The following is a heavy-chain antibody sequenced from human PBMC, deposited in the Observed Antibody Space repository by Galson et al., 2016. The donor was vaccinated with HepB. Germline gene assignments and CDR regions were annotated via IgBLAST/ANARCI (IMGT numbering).Heavy chain of an antibody. Sequence: SLRLSCAASGFTFDTYAMSWVRQSPGKGLEWVSAISSSGATTYYADSVKGRFTISRDNSKNTVYLKMNSLRAEDAAIYFCAKQQAPDYSNYGVWLDPWGQGTLVTVSS. D-gene: IGHD4-11*01. J-gene: IGHJ5*02. CDR3: AKQQAPDYSNYGVWLDP. CDR1: GFTFDTYA. CDR2: ISSSGATT. V-gene: IGHV3-23*01.